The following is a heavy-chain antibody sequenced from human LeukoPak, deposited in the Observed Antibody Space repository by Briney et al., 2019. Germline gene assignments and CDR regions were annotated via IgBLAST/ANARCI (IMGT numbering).Heavy chain of an antibody. CDR1: GGSIGTYY. CDR3: ARHIGGGIEDMDV. CDR2: IYVTGT. V-gene: IGHV4-59*08. Sequence: PSETLSLTCTVSGGSIGTYYWSWVRQSPGTGLEWIGYIYVTGTRYNPYLQSRVTVSVDRSRNQFFLKMTSVTAADTAVYYCARHIGGGIEDMDVWGRGTKVTVSS. D-gene: IGHD3-16*02. J-gene: IGHJ6*03.